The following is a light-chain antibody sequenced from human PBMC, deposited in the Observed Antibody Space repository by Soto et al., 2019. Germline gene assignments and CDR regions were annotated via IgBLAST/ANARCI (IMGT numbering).Light chain of an antibody. V-gene: IGKV1-9*01. CDR3: QQLNSYPLT. CDR2: AAS. J-gene: IGKJ4*01. CDR1: QGISSY. Sequence: DIHLTQSPSFLSASVGDIVTITCRASQGISSYLAWYQQKPGKAPKLLIYAASTLQSGVPSRFSGSGSGTEFTLTISSLQPEDFATYYCQQLNSYPLTFGGGTKVDIK.